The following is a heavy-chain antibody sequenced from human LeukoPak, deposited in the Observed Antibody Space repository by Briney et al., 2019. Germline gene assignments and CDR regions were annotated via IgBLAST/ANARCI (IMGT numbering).Heavy chain of an antibody. CDR3: ARAVADYYDSSGYLGY. Sequence: GGSLRLSCAASGFTFSSYWMSWVRQAPGKGLEWVANIKQDGSEKYYVDSVKGRFTISRDNAKNSLYLQMNSLRAEDTAVYYCARAVADYYDSSGYLGYWGQGTLVTVSS. CDR2: IKQDGSEK. D-gene: IGHD3-22*01. CDR1: GFTFSSYW. J-gene: IGHJ4*02. V-gene: IGHV3-7*03.